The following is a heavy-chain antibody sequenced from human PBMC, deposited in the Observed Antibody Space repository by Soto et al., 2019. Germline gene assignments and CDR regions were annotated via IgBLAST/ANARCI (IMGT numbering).Heavy chain of an antibody. V-gene: IGHV3-23*01. CDR1: GFTFANYA. CDR3: VKDKDYYGSGNNYYYYYGMDV. CDR2: ITSSGGST. J-gene: IGHJ6*02. D-gene: IGHD3-10*01. Sequence: PGGSLRLSCAASGFTFANYAMSWVRQAPGKGLEWVSGITSSGGSTYYADSVKGRFTISRDNSKNTLYLQMNSLRVEDTALYYCVKDKDYYGSGNNYYYYYGMDVWGQGTTVTVSS.